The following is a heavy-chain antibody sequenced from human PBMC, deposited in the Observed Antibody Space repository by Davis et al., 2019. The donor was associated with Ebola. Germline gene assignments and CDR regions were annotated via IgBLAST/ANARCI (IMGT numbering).Heavy chain of an antibody. V-gene: IGHV4-39*01. D-gene: IGHD1-26*01. CDR1: GDSISSRSYY. CDR2: FSYGDNTH. Sequence: SETLSLTCTVSGDSISSRSYYWGWIRQPPGKGLEWVGSFSYGDNTHYYNPSLRSRVTISVDTSRNQFSLKLSSATAADTAVYYCARPWYSGTYYDAYDIWGQGTMVAVSS. J-gene: IGHJ3*02. CDR3: ARPWYSGTYYDAYDI.